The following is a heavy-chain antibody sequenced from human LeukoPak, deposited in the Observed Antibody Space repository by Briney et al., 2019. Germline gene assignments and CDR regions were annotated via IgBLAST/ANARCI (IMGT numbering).Heavy chain of an antibody. CDR2: IYYSGST. Sequence: PSETLSLTCTVSGGSISSYYWSWIRQPPGKGLEWIGYIYYSGSTNYNPSLKSRVTISVDTSKNQFSLKLSSVTAADTVVYYCAREVRSSWYFDYWGQGTLVTVSS. J-gene: IGHJ4*02. CDR1: GGSISSYY. V-gene: IGHV4-59*01. CDR3: AREVRSSWYFDY. D-gene: IGHD6-13*01.